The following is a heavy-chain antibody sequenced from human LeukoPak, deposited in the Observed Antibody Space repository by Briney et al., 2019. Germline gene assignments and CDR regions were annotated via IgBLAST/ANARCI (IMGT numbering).Heavy chain of an antibody. Sequence: SETLSLTCTVSGGSISSYYWSWIRQPPGKGLEWIGYIYYSGSTNYNPSLKSRVTVSVDTSKNQFSLKLSSVTAADTAVYYCARDKQLDWAHYYYFYMDVWGKGTTVTVSS. CDR2: IYYSGST. J-gene: IGHJ6*03. V-gene: IGHV4-59*01. D-gene: IGHD1-1*01. CDR3: ARDKQLDWAHYYYFYMDV. CDR1: GGSISSYY.